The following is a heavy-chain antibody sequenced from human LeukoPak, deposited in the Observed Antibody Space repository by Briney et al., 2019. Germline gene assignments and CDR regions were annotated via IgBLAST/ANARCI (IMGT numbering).Heavy chain of an antibody. D-gene: IGHD1-26*01. CDR1: GFTFSSYW. Sequence: GGSLRLSCAASGFTFSSYWMSWVRQAPGKGLEWVANIKQDGSEKYYVDSVKGRFTISRDNAKNSLYLQMNSLRAEDTAVYYCAREGGWELLGWYFDYWGQGTLVTVSS. CDR3: AREGGWELLGWYFDY. V-gene: IGHV3-7*01. J-gene: IGHJ4*02. CDR2: IKQDGSEK.